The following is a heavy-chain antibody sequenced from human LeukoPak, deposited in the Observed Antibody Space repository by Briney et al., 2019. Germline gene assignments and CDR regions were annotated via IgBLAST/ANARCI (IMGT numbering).Heavy chain of an antibody. Sequence: CGSLRRSCAASRFTFYDYARHWDGHGPGKGLEGGTGISWNSASIGYADSVKGRFTISRDTATNSLYLQMNSLRAEATALYYCAKALPQWELPVVWGQGTLVTVSS. D-gene: IGHD1-26*01. CDR1: RFTFYDYA. CDR3: AKALPQWELPVV. J-gene: IGHJ4*02. CDR2: ISWNSASI. V-gene: IGHV3-9*01.